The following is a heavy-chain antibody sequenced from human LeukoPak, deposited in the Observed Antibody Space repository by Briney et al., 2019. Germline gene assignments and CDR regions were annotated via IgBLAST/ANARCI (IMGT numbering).Heavy chain of an antibody. V-gene: IGHV3-43*02. J-gene: IGHJ4*02. D-gene: IGHD7-27*01. Sequence: GGSPRRSCAASGFSFDDSAMYWVRQAPGKGLEWVSLISGDGASAFYADSVKGRFTISRDNSKNSLYLQMNSLRTEDTAFYYCAKDDSTGGFDYWGQGTLVTVSS. CDR1: GFSFDDSA. CDR3: AKDDSTGGFDY. CDR2: ISGDGASA.